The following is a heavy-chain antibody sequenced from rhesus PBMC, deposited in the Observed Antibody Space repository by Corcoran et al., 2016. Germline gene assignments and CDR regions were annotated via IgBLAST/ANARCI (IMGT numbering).Heavy chain of an antibody. V-gene: IGHV4-76*01. D-gene: IGHD3-22*01. Sequence: QVQLQESGPGVVKPSETLSLTCAVSGGSISSGYDWSWIRQPPGNGLEWIGYIYGSSGSTNYNPSLKNRVTISKDASKNQLSLKLSSVTAADTAVYYCARGALWSAFDFWGQGLRVTVSS. CDR3: ARGALWSAFDF. CDR1: GGSISSGYD. CDR2: IYGSSGST. J-gene: IGHJ3*01.